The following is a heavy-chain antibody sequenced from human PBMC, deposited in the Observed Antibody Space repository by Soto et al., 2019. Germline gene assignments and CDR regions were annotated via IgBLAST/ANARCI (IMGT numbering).Heavy chain of an antibody. V-gene: IGHV3-49*03. J-gene: IGHJ4*02. D-gene: IGHD3-3*01. Sequence: GSLRLSCTASGLTFGDYVMSWFRQAPGKGLEWVGFIRSKTNGGTTEYAASVKGRFTLSRDDSNSIAYLQMNSLKTEDTAVYYCTSNYDFWSGFYDFDYWGQGTLVTVSS. CDR3: TSNYDFWSGFYDFDY. CDR1: GLTFGDYV. CDR2: IRSKTNGGTT.